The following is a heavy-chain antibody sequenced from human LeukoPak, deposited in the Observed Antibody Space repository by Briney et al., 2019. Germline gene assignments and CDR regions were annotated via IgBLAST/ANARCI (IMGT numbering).Heavy chain of an antibody. V-gene: IGHV5-51*01. J-gene: IGHJ6*03. D-gene: IGHD1-7*01. CDR1: GYSFTSYW. CDR2: IYPGDSDT. Sequence: PGESLKISCKGSGYSFTSYWIGWVRQMPGKGLEWMGIIYPGDSDTRYSPSFQGQVTISADKSISTAYLQWSSLKASDTAMYYCARGNWNFVRYYYYMDVWGKGTTVTVSS. CDR3: ARGNWNFVRYYYYMDV.